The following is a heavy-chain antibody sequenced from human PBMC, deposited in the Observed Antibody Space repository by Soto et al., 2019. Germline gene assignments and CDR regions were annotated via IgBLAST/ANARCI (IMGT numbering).Heavy chain of an antibody. J-gene: IGHJ5*02. Sequence: QPGGSLRLSCAASGFSLNDHGVNWVRQAPGKGLEWISSVNRGASSLYYAESVKGRFTMSRDDAKNSVYLQMNSLRDEDTAVYYCARQINWRDGGAWGQGTQVPVSS. CDR3: ARQINWRDGGA. CDR1: GFSLNDHG. D-gene: IGHD3-16*01. V-gene: IGHV3-48*02. CDR2: VNRGASSL.